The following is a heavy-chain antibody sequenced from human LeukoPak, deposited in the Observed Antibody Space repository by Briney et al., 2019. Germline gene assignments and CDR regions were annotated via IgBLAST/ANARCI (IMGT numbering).Heavy chain of an antibody. Sequence: PSETLSLTCAVYGGSFSGYCWSWIRQPPGKGLEWIGEINHSGSTNYNPSLKSRVTISVDTSKNQFSLKLSSVTAADTAVYYCARRLVVVVAATRGYYFDYWGQGTLVTVSS. CDR3: ARRLVVVVAATRGYYFDY. CDR1: GGSFSGYC. V-gene: IGHV4-34*01. D-gene: IGHD2-15*01. CDR2: INHSGST. J-gene: IGHJ4*02.